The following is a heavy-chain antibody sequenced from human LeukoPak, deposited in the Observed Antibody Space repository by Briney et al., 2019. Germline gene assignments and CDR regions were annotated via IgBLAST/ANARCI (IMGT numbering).Heavy chain of an antibody. J-gene: IGHJ4*02. CDR1: GFTFSSYG. CDR2: IWYDGSNK. CDR3: ARSASSGWSASFDY. D-gene: IGHD6-19*01. Sequence: GGSLRLSCAASGFTFSSYGMHWVRQAPGKGLEWVAVIWYDGSNKYYADSVKGRFTISRDNSKNTLYLQMNRLRAEDTAVYYCARSASSGWSASFDYWGQGTLVTVSS. V-gene: IGHV3-33*01.